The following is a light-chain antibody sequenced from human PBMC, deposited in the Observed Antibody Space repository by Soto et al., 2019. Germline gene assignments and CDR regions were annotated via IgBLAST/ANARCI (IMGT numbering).Light chain of an antibody. V-gene: IGLV2-14*01. Sequence: QSVLTQPASVSGSPGQSITISCTGTSSDVGAYNYVSWYQLHPGKAPKLMIYEVNNRPSGVSNRFSGSESGNTASLTISGLQAEDEADYYCSSYTSSSTLVVFGGGTKLTVL. J-gene: IGLJ2*01. CDR2: EVN. CDR3: SSYTSSSTLVV. CDR1: SSDVGAYNY.